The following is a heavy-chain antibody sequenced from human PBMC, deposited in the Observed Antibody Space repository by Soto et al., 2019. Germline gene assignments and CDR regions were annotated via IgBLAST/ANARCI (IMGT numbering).Heavy chain of an antibody. CDR1: GFTFDDYA. Sequence: PGGSLRLSCAASGFTFDDYAMHWVRQAPGKGLEWVSGISWNSGSIGYADSVKGRFTISRDNAKNSLYLQMNSLRAEDTALYYCAKAQRDYYGMDVWGQGTTVTV. CDR3: AKAQRDYYGMDV. V-gene: IGHV3-9*01. CDR2: ISWNSGSI. J-gene: IGHJ6*02.